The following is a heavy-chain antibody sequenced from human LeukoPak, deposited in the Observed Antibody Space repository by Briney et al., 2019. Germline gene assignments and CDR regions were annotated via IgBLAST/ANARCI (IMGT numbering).Heavy chain of an antibody. CDR1: DDSITMYY. J-gene: IGHJ3*02. CDR3: ARAFRGIFGVFEAFDI. Sequence: SETLSLTCSVSDDSITMYYWTWIRQPPGKGLEWIGIIYHSGRTDYNPSLKSRVTISEDTSKNQFSLKLSSVTAADTAVYYCARAFRGIFGVFEAFDIWGQGTMVTVSS. CDR2: IYHSGRT. D-gene: IGHD3-3*01. V-gene: IGHV4-38-2*02.